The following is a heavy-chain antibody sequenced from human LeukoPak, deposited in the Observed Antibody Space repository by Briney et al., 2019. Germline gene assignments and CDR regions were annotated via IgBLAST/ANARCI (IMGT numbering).Heavy chain of an antibody. Sequence: ASVKVSCRASGYTFTGYYMHWVRQAPGQGLEWMGWINPNSGGTNYAQKFQGWVTMTRDTPISTAYMELSRLRSDDTAVYYCARAGGGYSGCDHYYYYGMDVWGKGTTVTVSS. CDR3: ARAGGGYSGCDHYYYYGMDV. CDR1: GYTFTGYY. J-gene: IGHJ6*04. D-gene: IGHD5-12*01. V-gene: IGHV1-2*04. CDR2: INPNSGGT.